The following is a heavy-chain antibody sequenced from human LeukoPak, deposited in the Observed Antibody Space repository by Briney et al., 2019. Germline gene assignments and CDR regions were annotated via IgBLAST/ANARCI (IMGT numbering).Heavy chain of an antibody. CDR2: IWYDGSNK. V-gene: IGHV3-33*01. D-gene: IGHD1-26*01. CDR1: GFTFSSYG. J-gene: IGHJ6*03. CDR3: ATKGRWELLRGYYYYMDV. Sequence: GGSLRLSCAASGFTFSSYGMHWVRQAPGKGLEWVAVIWYDGSNKYYADSVKGRFTISRDNSKNTLYLQMNSLRAEDTAVYYCATKGRWELLRGYYYYMDVWGKGTTVTVSS.